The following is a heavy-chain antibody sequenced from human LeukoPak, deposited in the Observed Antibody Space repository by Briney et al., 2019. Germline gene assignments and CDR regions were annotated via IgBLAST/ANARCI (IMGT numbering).Heavy chain of an antibody. CDR3: ARRVSTMTQFDY. CDR2: ISYSGST. Sequence: PSETLPLTCTVSGDSISSYYWSWIRQPPGKGLEWIGYISYSGSTNYNPSLKSRVTISADTSKNQFSLKLISVTAADTALYYCARRVSTMTQFDYWGQGTLVIVSS. V-gene: IGHV4-59*01. J-gene: IGHJ4*02. CDR1: GDSISSYY. D-gene: IGHD2-2*01.